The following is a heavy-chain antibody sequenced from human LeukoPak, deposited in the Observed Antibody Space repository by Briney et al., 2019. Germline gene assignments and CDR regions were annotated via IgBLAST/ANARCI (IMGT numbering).Heavy chain of an antibody. Sequence: ASVRVSCKASGGTFSSYAISWVRQAPGQGLEWMGRIIPILGIANYAQKFQGRVTITADKSTSTAYMELSSLRSEDTAVYYCAREYSSSPIRWDVWGKGTTVTVSS. V-gene: IGHV1-69*04. CDR1: GGTFSSYA. D-gene: IGHD6-6*01. CDR3: AREYSSSPIRWDV. J-gene: IGHJ6*04. CDR2: IIPILGIA.